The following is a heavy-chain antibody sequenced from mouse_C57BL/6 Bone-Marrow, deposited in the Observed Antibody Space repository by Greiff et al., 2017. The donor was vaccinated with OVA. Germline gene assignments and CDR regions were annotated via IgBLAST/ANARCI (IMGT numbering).Heavy chain of an antibody. CDR3: ARDERGTYYSIFDY. CDR2: ISDGGSYT. CDR1: GFTFSSYA. D-gene: IGHD2-5*01. V-gene: IGHV5-4*01. Sequence: EVQRVESGGGLVKPGGSLKLSCAASGFTFSSYAMSWVRQTPEKRLEWVATISDGGSYTYYPDNVKGRFTISSDNAKNNLYLQMSQLKSEDTAMYYCARDERGTYYSIFDYWGQGTTLTVSS. J-gene: IGHJ2*01.